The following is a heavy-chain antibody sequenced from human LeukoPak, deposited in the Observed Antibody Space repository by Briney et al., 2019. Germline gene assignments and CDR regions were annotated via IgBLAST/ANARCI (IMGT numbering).Heavy chain of an antibody. D-gene: IGHD6-13*01. V-gene: IGHV3-30-3*02. CDR1: GFTFSSYA. Sequence: GGSLRLSCAASGFTFSSYAMHWVRQAPGKGLEWVAVISVDGRDTHYADSVKGRFTISRDNSKSTLYLQMNSVRVEDPAIYYCAKDRAIAAAGYYFDFWGQGTLVTVSS. CDR3: AKDRAIAAAGYYFDF. CDR2: ISVDGRDT. J-gene: IGHJ4*02.